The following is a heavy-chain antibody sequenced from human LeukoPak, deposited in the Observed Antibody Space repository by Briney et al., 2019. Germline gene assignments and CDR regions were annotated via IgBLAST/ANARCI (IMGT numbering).Heavy chain of an antibody. CDR2: IWYDGSNK. V-gene: IGHV3-33*06. CDR3: AKDVGYSGSYDPPGSFDY. D-gene: IGHD1-26*01. J-gene: IGHJ4*02. Sequence: GGSLRLSCAASGFTFSSYGMHWVRQAPGKGLEWVAVIWYDGSNKYYADSVKGRFTISRDNSKNTLYLQMNSLRAEDTAVYYCAKDVGYSGSYDPPGSFDYWGPGTLVTVSS. CDR1: GFTFSSYG.